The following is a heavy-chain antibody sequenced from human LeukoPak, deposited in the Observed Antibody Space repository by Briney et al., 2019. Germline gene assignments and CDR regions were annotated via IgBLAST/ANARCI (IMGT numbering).Heavy chain of an antibody. CDR2: INPSGGST. V-gene: IGHV1-46*01. D-gene: IGHD3-10*01. Sequence: ASVKVSCKASGYTFTSYYMHWVRQAPGQGLEWMGIINPSGGSTSYAQKFQGRVTMTRDMSTSTVYMELSSLRSEDTAVYYCAVNSGFGDRNPYYYMDVWGKGTTVTVSS. CDR1: GYTFTSYY. J-gene: IGHJ6*03. CDR3: AVNSGFGDRNPYYYMDV.